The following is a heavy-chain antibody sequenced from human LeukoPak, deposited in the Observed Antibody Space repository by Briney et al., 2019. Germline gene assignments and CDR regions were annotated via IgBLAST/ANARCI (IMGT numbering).Heavy chain of an antibody. Sequence: PGRSLRLSCAASGFTFSSYATHWVRQAPGKGLEWVAVISYDGSNKYYADSVKGRFTISRDNSKNTLYLQMNSLRAEDTAVYYCARDGVGATGPFDYWGQGTLVTVSS. CDR1: GFTFSSYA. J-gene: IGHJ4*02. V-gene: IGHV3-30*04. CDR3: ARDGVGATGPFDY. CDR2: ISYDGSNK. D-gene: IGHD1-26*01.